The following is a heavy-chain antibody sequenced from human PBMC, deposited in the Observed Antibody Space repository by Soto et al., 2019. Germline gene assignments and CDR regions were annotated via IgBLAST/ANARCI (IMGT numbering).Heavy chain of an antibody. D-gene: IGHD5-18*01. J-gene: IGHJ6*02. CDR2: IIPIFGTA. CDR1: GGTFSSYA. CDR3: ARDRGYSYGYSYYYYGMDV. Sequence: QVQLVRSGAEVKKPGSSVKVSCKASGGTFSSYAISWVRQAPGQGLEWMGGIIPIFGTANYAQKFQGRVTITADESTSTAYMELSSLRSEDTAVYYCARDRGYSYGYSYYYYGMDVWGQGTTVTVSS. V-gene: IGHV1-69*01.